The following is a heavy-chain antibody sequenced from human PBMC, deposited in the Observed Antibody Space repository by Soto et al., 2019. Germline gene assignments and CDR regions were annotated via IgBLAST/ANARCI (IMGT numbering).Heavy chain of an antibody. Sequence: QVQLVESGGGVVQPGRSLRLSCAASGFTFSSYAMHWVRQAPGKGLEWVAVISYDGSNKYYADSVKGRFTISRDNSKNTLILHMNRPRPEDTAVYYGASGVIIQTGTTGAILGSDNFWGQGTVVTDSS. V-gene: IGHV3-30-3*01. CDR3: ASGVIIQTGTTGAILGSDNF. CDR1: GFTFSSYA. J-gene: IGHJ4*02. D-gene: IGHD1-1*01. CDR2: ISYDGSNK.